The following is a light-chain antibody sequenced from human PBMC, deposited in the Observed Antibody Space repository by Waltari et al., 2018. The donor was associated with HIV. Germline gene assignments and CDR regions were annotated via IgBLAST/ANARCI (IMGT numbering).Light chain of an antibody. J-gene: IGLJ2*01. CDR3: AAWDDRWTSVV. Sequence: QSVPTQPPSASGTPGQTVTIPCSGSTSHIGRNDVYWYQHFPGTAPRLVIHRNYQRPSGVPDRFSGSKSGTSASLTISWLRSDDEAEYYCAAWDDRWTSVVFGGGTKLTVL. V-gene: IGLV1-47*01. CDR2: RNY. CDR1: TSHIGRND.